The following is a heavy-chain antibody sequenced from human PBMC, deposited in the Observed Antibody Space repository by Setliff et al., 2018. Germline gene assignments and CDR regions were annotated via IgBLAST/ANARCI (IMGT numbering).Heavy chain of an antibody. CDR3: ARRGMGSSWFQVYFDC. CDR1: GGSISSSSDY. D-gene: IGHD6-13*01. CDR2: IYYSGST. J-gene: IGHJ4*02. Sequence: LSLTCTVSGGSISSSSDYWGWIRQPPGKGLECIGSIYYSGSTYYTPSLKSRVTISVDTSKNQFTLKLSSVTAAATAVYYCARRGMGSSWFQVYFDCWGQGTLVTAPQ. V-gene: IGHV4-39*01.